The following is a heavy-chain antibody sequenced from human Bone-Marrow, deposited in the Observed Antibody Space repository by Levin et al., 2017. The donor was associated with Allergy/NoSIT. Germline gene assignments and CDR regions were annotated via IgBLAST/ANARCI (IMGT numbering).Heavy chain of an antibody. CDR2: ISAYNGNT. Sequence: ASVKVSCKASGYTFTSYGISWVRQAPGQGLEWMGWISAYNGNTNYAQKRQGRVTTTTDTSTSTAYRELRSLRSDDTAVYYCARDLGGNGMDGWGQGTTVTVSS. J-gene: IGHJ6*02. CDR3: ARDLGGNGMDG. CDR1: GYTFTSYG. V-gene: IGHV1-18*01. D-gene: IGHD3-16*01.